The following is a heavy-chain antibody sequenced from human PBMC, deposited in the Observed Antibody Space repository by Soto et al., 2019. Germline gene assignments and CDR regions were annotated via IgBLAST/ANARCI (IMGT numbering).Heavy chain of an antibody. CDR1: GYTFTGYY. CDR3: ARAWYGDYLTYWFDP. J-gene: IGHJ5*02. CDR2: INPNSGGT. D-gene: IGHD4-17*01. Sequence: QVQLVQSGAEVKKPGASVKVSCKASGYTFTGYYMHWVRQAPGQGLEWMGWINPNSGGTNYAQKFQGRVTMTRDTSISTAYMELSRLRSDDTAVYYCARAWYGDYLTYWFDPWGQGTLVTVSS. V-gene: IGHV1-2*02.